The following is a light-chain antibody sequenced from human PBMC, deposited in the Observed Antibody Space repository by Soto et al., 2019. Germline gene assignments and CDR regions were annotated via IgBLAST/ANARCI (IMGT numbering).Light chain of an antibody. CDR2: DVS. CDR1: SSDVGGYNY. V-gene: IGLV2-14*03. CDR3: GSYTTSNTRQIV. Sequence: QSVLTQPASVSGSPGQSITISCTGTSSDVGGYNYVSWYQHHPGKAPKLMIYDVSNRPSGVSNRFSGSKSGNTASLTISGLQPEDEADYYCGSYTTSNTRQIVLGTGTKVTVL. J-gene: IGLJ1*01.